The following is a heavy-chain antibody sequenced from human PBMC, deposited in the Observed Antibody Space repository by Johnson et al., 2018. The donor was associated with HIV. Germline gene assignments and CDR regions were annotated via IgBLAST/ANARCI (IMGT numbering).Heavy chain of an antibody. CDR2: IGTAGDT. CDR1: GFTFSSYD. CDR3: ARIAARGAFDI. Sequence: VQLVESGGGAVQPGRSLRLSCAASGFTFSSYDMHWVRQVTRKGLEWVSAIGTAGDTYYPGSVKGRFTISRENAKDSLYLQMNSLRAGDTAVYYCARIAARGAFDIWGQGTMVTVSS. J-gene: IGHJ3*02. D-gene: IGHD6-13*01. V-gene: IGHV3-13*01.